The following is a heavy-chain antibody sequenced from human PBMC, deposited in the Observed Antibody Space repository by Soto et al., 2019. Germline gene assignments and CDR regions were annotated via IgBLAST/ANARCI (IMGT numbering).Heavy chain of an antibody. D-gene: IGHD5-18*01. Sequence: ASVKVSCKASGYTFTGYYMHWVRQAPGQGLEWMGWINPNSGGTNYAQKFQGWVTMTRDTSISTAYMGLSRLRSDDTAVYYCARDIGVEYSYGQYYFDYWGQGTLVTVS. J-gene: IGHJ4*02. CDR1: GYTFTGYY. CDR2: INPNSGGT. CDR3: ARDIGVEYSYGQYYFDY. V-gene: IGHV1-2*04.